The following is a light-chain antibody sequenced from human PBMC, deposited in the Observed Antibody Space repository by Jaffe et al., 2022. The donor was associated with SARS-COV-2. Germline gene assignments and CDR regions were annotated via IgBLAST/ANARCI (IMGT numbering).Light chain of an antibody. CDR1: QSVSNSR. V-gene: IGKV3-15*01. Sequence: ETVMTQSPATLSLSPGDSATLSCRASQSVSNSRLAWYQQKPGQAPRLLIYAATTRATGVPARFSGSESGAVFTLTINSLQSEDFAVYYCQQYNDWPLSFGGGTKVQIK. CDR3: QQYNDWPLS. J-gene: IGKJ4*01. CDR2: AAT.